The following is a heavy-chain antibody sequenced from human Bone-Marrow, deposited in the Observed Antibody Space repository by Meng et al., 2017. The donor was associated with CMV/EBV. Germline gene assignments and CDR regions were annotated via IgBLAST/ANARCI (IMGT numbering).Heavy chain of an antibody. CDR3: ARDADYYDSSGYYLRWFDP. Sequence: GGSPRLSCTAAGSNFGDYAMSWVRQAPGKGLEWVGLVRSKAYGGTTEYAASVKGRFTISRDNAKNSLYLQMNSLRAEDTAVYYCARDADYYDSSGYYLRWFDPWGQGTLVTVSS. CDR1: GSNFGDYA. V-gene: IGHV3-49*04. D-gene: IGHD3-22*01. J-gene: IGHJ5*02. CDR2: VRSKAYGGTT.